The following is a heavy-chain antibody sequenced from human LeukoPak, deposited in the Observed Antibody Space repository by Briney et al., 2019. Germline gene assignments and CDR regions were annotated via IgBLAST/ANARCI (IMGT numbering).Heavy chain of an antibody. J-gene: IGHJ6*03. V-gene: IGHV4-59*01. Sequence: SETLSLTCSVSGDSISSYYWNWIRQPPGKGLEWTGYIYYSGSTNYNPSLKSRVTISVDTSKNQFSLKLSSVTAADTAVYFCARTRRYGGNSGAYSYYYMDVWGEGTTVIVSS. CDR1: GDSISSYY. D-gene: IGHD4-23*01. CDR2: IYYSGST. CDR3: ARTRRYGGNSGAYSYYYMDV.